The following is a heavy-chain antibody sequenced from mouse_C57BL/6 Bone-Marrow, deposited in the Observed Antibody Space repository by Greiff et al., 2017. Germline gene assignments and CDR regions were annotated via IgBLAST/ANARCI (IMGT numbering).Heavy chain of an antibody. J-gene: IGHJ1*03. Sequence: QVQLQQSGAELVKPGASVKLSCKASGYTFTEYTIHWVKQRSGQGLEWIWWFYPGSGSIKYNEKFKDKATLTADKSSSPVYMELSRLTSEDSAVYFCARHEELYGSSYWYFDVWGTGTTVTVSS. CDR3: ARHEELYGSSYWYFDV. V-gene: IGHV1-62-2*01. CDR1: GYTFTEYT. CDR2: FYPGSGSI. D-gene: IGHD1-1*01.